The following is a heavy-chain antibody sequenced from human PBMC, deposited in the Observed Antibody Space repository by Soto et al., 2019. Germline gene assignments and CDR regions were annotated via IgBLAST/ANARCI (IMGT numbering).Heavy chain of an antibody. CDR1: GFTFSNSG. CDR3: AKGLWFGELLGPNGLWGMDV. Sequence: QVQLVESGGGVVQPGRSLRLSCAASGFTFSNSGMHWVRQAPGKGLEWVAVFSYDGSNKYYADSVKGRFTISRDNSKNTLYLQMNSVRAEDTAVYYCAKGLWFGELLGPNGLWGMDVWGQGTTVTVSS. J-gene: IGHJ6*02. V-gene: IGHV3-30*18. CDR2: FSYDGSNK. D-gene: IGHD3-10*01.